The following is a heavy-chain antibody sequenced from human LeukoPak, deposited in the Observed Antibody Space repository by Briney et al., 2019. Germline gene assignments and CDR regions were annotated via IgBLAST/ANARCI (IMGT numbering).Heavy chain of an antibody. Sequence: PGGSLRLSCTASGFTFGDYAMSWVRQAPGEGLEWVGFIRSKAYGGTTEYAASVKGRFTISRDDSKSIAYLQMNSLKTEDTAVYYCTRVPRYYDFWSGYFDYYGMDVWGQGTTVTVSS. CDR1: GFTFGDYA. CDR3: TRVPRYYDFWSGYFDYYGMDV. D-gene: IGHD3-3*01. V-gene: IGHV3-49*04. J-gene: IGHJ6*02. CDR2: IRSKAYGGTT.